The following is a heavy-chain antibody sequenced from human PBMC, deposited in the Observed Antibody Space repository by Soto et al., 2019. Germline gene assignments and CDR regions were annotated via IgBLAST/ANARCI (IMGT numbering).Heavy chain of an antibody. CDR2: IFYNGST. Sequence: QVQLQESGPGLVKPSETLSLTCAVSGGSISPYYWSWIRQPPGKGLEWIGYIFYNGSTNYNPSLKSRVTISVDTSKIQFSLKLSSVTAADTAIYHCARHGWQVLHFFDYWGQGILVSVSS. D-gene: IGHD2-15*01. CDR1: GGSISPYY. CDR3: ARHGWQVLHFFDY. V-gene: IGHV4-59*08. J-gene: IGHJ4*02.